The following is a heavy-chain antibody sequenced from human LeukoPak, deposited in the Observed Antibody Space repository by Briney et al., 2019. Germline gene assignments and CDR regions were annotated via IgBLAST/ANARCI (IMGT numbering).Heavy chain of an antibody. D-gene: IGHD3-3*01. CDR3: AKDGSDFWGDYYFDY. CDR2: IRYDGSNK. J-gene: IGHJ4*02. V-gene: IGHV3-30*02. CDR1: GFTFSSYG. Sequence: GGSLRLSCAASGFTFSSYGMHWVRQAPGKGLEWVAFIRYDGSNKYYADSVKGRFTISRDNSKNTLYLQMNSLRAEDTAVYYCAKDGSDFWGDYYFDYWDQGTLVTVSS.